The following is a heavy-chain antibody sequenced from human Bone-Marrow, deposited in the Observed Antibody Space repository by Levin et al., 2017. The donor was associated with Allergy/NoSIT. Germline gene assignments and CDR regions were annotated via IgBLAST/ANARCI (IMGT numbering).Heavy chain of an antibody. CDR2: INPDDSDV. CDR1: GYRFTSHW. Sequence: ASVKVSCKASGYRFTSHWIGWVRQMPGKGLEWMGIINPDDSDVRYSPSFRGQVIISADKYISTAYLHWNSLKASDTAMYYCARSHNWFDPWGQGTLVTVSA. CDR3: ARSHNWFDP. J-gene: IGHJ5*02. V-gene: IGHV5-51*01.